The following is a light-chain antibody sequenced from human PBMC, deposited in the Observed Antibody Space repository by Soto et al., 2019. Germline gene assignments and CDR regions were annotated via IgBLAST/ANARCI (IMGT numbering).Light chain of an antibody. J-gene: IGKJ4*01. V-gene: IGKV3-20*01. CDR2: GAF. Sequence: VLTQSPGTLSLSPGDRATLSCRASQSVPNSYLAWYQQKPGQAPRLLIYGAFNRTPGIPDTFRGSGSWTDFTLTISSLEPEDFAVYYWQQNGSTLTFGGGNKGEIK. CDR3: QQNGSTLT. CDR1: QSVPNSY.